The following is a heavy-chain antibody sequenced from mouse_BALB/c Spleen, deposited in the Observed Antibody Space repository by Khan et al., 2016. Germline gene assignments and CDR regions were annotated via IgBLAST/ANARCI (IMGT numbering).Heavy chain of an antibody. CDR1: GYSITSDYA. CDR2: ISYSGST. J-gene: IGHJ4*01. Sequence: EVQLQESGPGLVKPSQSLSLTCTVTGYSITSDYAWNWIRQFPGNKLEWMGYISYSGSTSYNPSLKSRISITRDTSKNQFFLQLNSVTTEDTATYYCARNYYGSDYAMDYWGQGTSVTVSS. V-gene: IGHV3-2*02. CDR3: ARNYYGSDYAMDY. D-gene: IGHD1-1*01.